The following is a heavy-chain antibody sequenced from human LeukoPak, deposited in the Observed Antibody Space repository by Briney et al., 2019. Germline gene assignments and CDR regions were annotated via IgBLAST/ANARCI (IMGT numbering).Heavy chain of an antibody. CDR3: AHRRDYNGRWNEGCFDY. V-gene: IGHV2-5*08. J-gene: IGHJ4*02. CDR2: IYWDDDK. CDR1: GGSISSYYW. Sequence: TLSLTCTVSGGSISSYYWSWIRQPPGEALEWLALIYWDDDKRYSPSLKSRLTITKDTSKNQVVLTMTDMDPVDTATYYCAHRRDYNGRWNEGCFDYWGQGTLVSVSS. D-gene: IGHD1-1*01.